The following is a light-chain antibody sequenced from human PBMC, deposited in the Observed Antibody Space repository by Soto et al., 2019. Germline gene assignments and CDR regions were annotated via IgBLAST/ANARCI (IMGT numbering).Light chain of an antibody. J-gene: IGLJ1*01. CDR1: SSNIGAGYD. V-gene: IGLV1-40*01. CDR3: GSWDSSLSAYV. CDR2: GNS. Sequence: QSGLTQPPSVSGAPGQRVTSSCTGSSSNIGAGYDVHWYQQLPGTAPKLLIYGNSNRPSGVPDRFSGSKSGTSATLGITGFQTGDEADYYCGSWDSSLSAYVFGTGTKV.